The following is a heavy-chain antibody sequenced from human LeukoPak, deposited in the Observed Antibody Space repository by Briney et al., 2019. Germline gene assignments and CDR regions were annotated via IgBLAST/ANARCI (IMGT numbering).Heavy chain of an antibody. CDR3: AKIAPWGAVTTTDGFDY. J-gene: IGHJ4*02. CDR1: GFSFRNYA. D-gene: IGHD4-17*01. CDR2: ISDSGGAT. Sequence: PGRSLRLSCAASGFSFRNYAMSWVRQAPGKGLEWVSSISDSGGATYHADSVKGRFTISRDNSRNTLYLQLNSLGADDTAVYYCAKIAPWGAVTTTDGFDYWGQGTLVTVSS. V-gene: IGHV3-23*01.